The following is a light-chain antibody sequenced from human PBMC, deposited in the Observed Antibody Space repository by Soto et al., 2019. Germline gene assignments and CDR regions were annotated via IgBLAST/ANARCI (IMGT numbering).Light chain of an antibody. J-gene: IGKJ1*01. V-gene: IGKV1-39*01. Sequence: DIQMTQSPSSLSASVGDRVTITCRASQTINKYLNWYQHKPGKPPKLLVFAASSLQTGVPTRFSGSGAGTYFPLTISNLQYEDFATYYCQQSYAIPGTFGRGTKVEIK. CDR1: QTINKY. CDR3: QQSYAIPGT. CDR2: AAS.